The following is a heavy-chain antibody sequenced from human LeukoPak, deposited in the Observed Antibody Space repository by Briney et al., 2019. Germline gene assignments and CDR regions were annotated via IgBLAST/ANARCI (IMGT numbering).Heavy chain of an antibody. J-gene: IGHJ4*02. Sequence: PPETLSLSCTVSGGSIRSYTWSWIRQSPGKGLEWIGYIYHSGSTNYNPSLKSRVTITIATYKNQFSLKLSSVTAADTAVYYCARSSGGWYYDYWGQGTLVTVSS. D-gene: IGHD6-19*01. CDR2: IYHSGST. CDR1: GGSIRSYT. CDR3: ARSSGGWYYDY. V-gene: IGHV4-59*01.